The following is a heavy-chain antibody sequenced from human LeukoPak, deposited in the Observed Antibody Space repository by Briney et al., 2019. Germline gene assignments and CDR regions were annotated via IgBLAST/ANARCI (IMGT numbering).Heavy chain of an antibody. CDR3: ATYINWVAGDV. CDR1: GFAFSNSW. V-gene: IGHV3-7*01. Sequence: GGSLRLSCAASGFAFSNSWMGWVRQGPGKGLEGVANINHEGGDIHYVDSVKGRFTISRDNAKDSLYLQMNSLRAEDTAVYYCATYINWVAGDVWGQGTTVTVSS. CDR2: INHEGGDI. J-gene: IGHJ6*02. D-gene: IGHD1-1*01.